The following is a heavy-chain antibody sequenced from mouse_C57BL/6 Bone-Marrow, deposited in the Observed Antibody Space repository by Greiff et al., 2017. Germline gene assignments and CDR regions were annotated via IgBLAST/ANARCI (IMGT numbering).Heavy chain of an antibody. Sequence: VQLKQSGAELVRPGASVKLSCTASGFNIKDDYIHWVKQRPEQGLEWIGWIDPEIGDTEYASKFQAKATITSDTSSNTAYLQLSSLSSEDTAVYDCSSFDGNYFDFWGQGTPLTVAS. V-gene: IGHV14-4*01. CDR1: GFNIKDDY. J-gene: IGHJ2*01. D-gene: IGHD2-3*01. CDR2: IDPEIGDT. CDR3: SSFDGNYFDF.